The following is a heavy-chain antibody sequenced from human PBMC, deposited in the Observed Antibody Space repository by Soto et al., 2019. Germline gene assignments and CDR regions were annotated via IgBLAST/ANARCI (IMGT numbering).Heavy chain of an antibody. D-gene: IGHD6-13*01. V-gene: IGHV1-2*02. J-gene: IGHJ4*02. CDR2: INPNSGGT. Sequence: QVQLVQSGAEVKKPGASVKVSCKASGYTFTGYYMHWVRQAPGQGLEWMGWINPNSGGTNYAQKLKGRLNMTRDTSISTAYMELRRLRSDDTAVYYCARGGRGVWIAGWGGVFDYWGQGTLVTVSS. CDR3: ARGGRGVWIAGWGGVFDY. CDR1: GYTFTGYY.